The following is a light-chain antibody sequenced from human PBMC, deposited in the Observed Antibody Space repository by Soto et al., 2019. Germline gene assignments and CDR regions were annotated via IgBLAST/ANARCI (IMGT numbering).Light chain of an antibody. Sequence: DIQMTQSPSSLSASVGESVTITCRASQSIDIYLNWYQQKPGKAPKVLIHAASSLQSGVLSRFSGSGSGTDFTLTISSLQPEDFATYYCQQSYSSPLTFGPGTKVDIK. CDR2: AAS. CDR3: QQSYSSPLT. V-gene: IGKV1-39*01. CDR1: QSIDIY. J-gene: IGKJ3*01.